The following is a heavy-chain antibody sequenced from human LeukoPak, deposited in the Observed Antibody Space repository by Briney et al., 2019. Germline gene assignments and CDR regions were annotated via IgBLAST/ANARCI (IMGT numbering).Heavy chain of an antibody. J-gene: IGHJ5*02. Sequence: GSSVKVSCKASGDTFSSYAISWVRQAPGQGLEWMGGIIPIFGTANYAQKFQGRVTITADESTSTAYMELSSLRSEDTAVYYCARDRGSGSYSKRANWFDPWGQGTLVTVSS. CDR3: ARDRGSGSYSKRANWFDP. V-gene: IGHV1-69*01. D-gene: IGHD3-10*01. CDR1: GDTFSSYA. CDR2: IIPIFGTA.